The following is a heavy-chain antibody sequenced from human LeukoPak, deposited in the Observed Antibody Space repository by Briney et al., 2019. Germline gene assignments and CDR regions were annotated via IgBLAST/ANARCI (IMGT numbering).Heavy chain of an antibody. J-gene: IGHJ4*02. V-gene: IGHV3-23*01. CDR2: ISGSGGST. Sequence: GSLRLSCAASGFTFSSYAMSWVRQAPGKGLEWVSAISGSGGSTYYADSVKGRFTISRDNSKNTLYLQMNSLRAEDTAVYYCAKFGGRYYYDSSGYYYFDYWGQGTLVTVSS. D-gene: IGHD3-22*01. CDR1: GFTFSSYA. CDR3: AKFGGRYYYDSSGYYYFDY.